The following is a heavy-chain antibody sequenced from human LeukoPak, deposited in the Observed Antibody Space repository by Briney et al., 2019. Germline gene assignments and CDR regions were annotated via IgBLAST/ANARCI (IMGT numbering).Heavy chain of an antibody. J-gene: IGHJ4*02. CDR3: ARSKIDY. Sequence: QPGGSLRLSCAASGFPFSSYSMNWVRQAPGKGLEWVANINEDGSEKYYADSVEGRFTISRDNAKNSLDLQMNSLRADDTAIYYCARSKIDYWGQGTLVTVSS. CDR1: GFPFSSYS. D-gene: IGHD4-11*01. CDR2: INEDGSEK. V-gene: IGHV3-7*01.